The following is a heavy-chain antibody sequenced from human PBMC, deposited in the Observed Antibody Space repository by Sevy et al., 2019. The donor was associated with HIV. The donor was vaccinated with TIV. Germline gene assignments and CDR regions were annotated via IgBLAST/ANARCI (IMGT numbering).Heavy chain of an antibody. V-gene: IGHV1-8*01. J-gene: IGHJ3*02. CDR1: GYTFTSYD. CDR2: MNPNSGNT. CDR3: AREGNYYDSGTFDI. D-gene: IGHD3-10*01. Sequence: ASVKVSCKASGYTFTSYDINWVRQATGQGLEWMGWMNPNSGNTGYAQKFQGRVTMTRNTSISTAYLELGSLGSEDTAVYYCAREGNYYDSGTFDIWGQGTMVTVSS.